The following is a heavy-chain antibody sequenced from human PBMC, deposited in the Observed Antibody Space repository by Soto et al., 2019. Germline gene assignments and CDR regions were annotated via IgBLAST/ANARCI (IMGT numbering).Heavy chain of an antibody. CDR1: GGSISSGDSY. CDR3: ARELELGSPTDY. Sequence: PSETLSLTCTVSGGSISSGDSYWSWIRQPPGKGLEWIGYIYYSGSTYYNPSLKSRVTISVDTSKNQFSLKLSSVTAADTAVYYCARELELGSPTDYWGQGTLVTVSS. J-gene: IGHJ4*02. D-gene: IGHD1-7*01. CDR2: IYYSGST. V-gene: IGHV4-30-4*01.